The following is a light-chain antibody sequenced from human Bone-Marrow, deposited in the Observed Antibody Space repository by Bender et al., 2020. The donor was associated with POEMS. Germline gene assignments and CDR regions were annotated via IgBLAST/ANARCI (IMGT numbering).Light chain of an antibody. V-gene: IGLV2-23*02. J-gene: IGLJ1*01. CDR1: SSDVGSYNP. Sequence: QSALTQPASVSGSPGQSITISCTGASSDVGSYNPVSWYQQHPDKAPKLIIYEVSKRPSGISNRFSGSKSGNTASLTISGLQAEDEADYYCCSYTGSSTYVFGSGTKVTVL. CDR3: CSYTGSSTYV. CDR2: EVS.